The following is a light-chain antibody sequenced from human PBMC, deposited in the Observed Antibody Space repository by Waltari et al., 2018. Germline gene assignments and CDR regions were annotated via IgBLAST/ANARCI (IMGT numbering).Light chain of an antibody. J-gene: IGKJ2*01. Sequence: TCRASQSISSWLAWYQQKPGKAPKLLIYKASSLESGVPSRFSGSGSGTEFTLTISSLQPDDFATYYCQQYNSYPHTFGQGTKLEIK. CDR1: QSISSW. CDR3: QQYNSYPHT. V-gene: IGKV1-5*03. CDR2: KAS.